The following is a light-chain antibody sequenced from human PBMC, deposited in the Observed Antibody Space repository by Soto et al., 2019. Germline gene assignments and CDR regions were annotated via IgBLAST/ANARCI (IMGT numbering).Light chain of an antibody. V-gene: IGKV1-5*01. CDR2: DAS. Sequence: DIQMTQSPSTLSATAGDRVTITCRASQSISSWLAWYQHKPGKAPKLLIYDASNLDSGVPSRFSGSGSGTDFALTITNLQPEDSAVYYCQQVKGFPLTFGGGTKVDIK. CDR1: QSISSW. J-gene: IGKJ4*01. CDR3: QQVKGFPLT.